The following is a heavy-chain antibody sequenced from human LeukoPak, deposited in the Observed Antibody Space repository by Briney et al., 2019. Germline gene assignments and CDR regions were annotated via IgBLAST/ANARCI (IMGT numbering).Heavy chain of an antibody. D-gene: IGHD3-10*01. CDR1: GFTFDDYA. CDR2: ISGSGGDT. J-gene: IGHJ4*02. CDR3: AKANGGYTMVRGVIPFEY. Sequence: GGSLRLSCAASGFTFDDYAMHWVRQAPGKGLEWVSSISGSGGDTYYADSVKGRFTISRDNSKNTLHLQMNSLRAEDTALYYCAKANGGYTMVRGVIPFEYWGQGTLVTVSS. V-gene: IGHV3-23*01.